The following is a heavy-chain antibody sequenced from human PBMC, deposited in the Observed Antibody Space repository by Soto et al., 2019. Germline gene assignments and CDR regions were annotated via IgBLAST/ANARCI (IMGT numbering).Heavy chain of an antibody. V-gene: IGHV1-24*01. Sequence: ASVKVSCKVSGYTLTELSMHWVQQAPGKGLEWMGGFDPEDGETIYAQKFQGRVTMTEDTSTDTAYMELSSLRSEDTAVYYCAKRGYQLDYYGMDVWGQGTTVTVSS. CDR2: FDPEDGET. CDR3: AKRGYQLDYYGMDV. CDR1: GYTLTELS. J-gene: IGHJ6*02. D-gene: IGHD2-2*01.